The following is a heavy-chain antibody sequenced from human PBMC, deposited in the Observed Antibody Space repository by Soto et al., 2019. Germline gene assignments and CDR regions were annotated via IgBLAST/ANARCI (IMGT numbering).Heavy chain of an antibody. V-gene: IGHV1-69*13. CDR3: ARVYRLAYDSSGYYLDAFDI. CDR2: IIPIFGTA. J-gene: IGHJ3*02. D-gene: IGHD3-22*01. CDR1: GGTFSSYA. Sequence: ASVKVSWKASGGTFSSYAISWVRQAPRQGLEWMGGIIPIFGTANYAQKFQGRVTITADESTSTAYMELSSLRSEDTAVYYCARVYRLAYDSSGYYLDAFDIWGQGTMVTVSS.